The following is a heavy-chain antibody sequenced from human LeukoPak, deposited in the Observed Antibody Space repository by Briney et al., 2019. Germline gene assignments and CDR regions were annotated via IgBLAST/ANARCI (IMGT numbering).Heavy chain of an antibody. CDR3: ARAQYYLDS. CDR2: ISSSSSNR. Sequence: GGSLRLSCAASGFTFSGYYMSWIRQAPGKGLEWVSYISSSSSNRNYADSVKGRFTISRDNAKNSLYLQMNSLRAEDTAVYYCARAQYYLDSWGQGTLVTVSP. J-gene: IGHJ4*02. V-gene: IGHV3-11*06. CDR1: GFTFSGYY.